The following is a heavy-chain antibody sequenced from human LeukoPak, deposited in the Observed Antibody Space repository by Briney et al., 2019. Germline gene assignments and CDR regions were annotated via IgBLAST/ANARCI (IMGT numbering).Heavy chain of an antibody. CDR1: GCTFSRDW. CDR3: AKDGDGYHN. J-gene: IGHJ4*02. CDR2: IKEDGSAQ. Sequence: GGSLRLSCVASGCTFSRDWMSWVRQAPGKGLEWVANIKEDGSAQYYADSVKGRFTTSRDNTKNSLYLQMNSLTAEDTAMYYCAKDGDGYHNWGQGALVTVSS. D-gene: IGHD3-9*01. V-gene: IGHV3-7*01.